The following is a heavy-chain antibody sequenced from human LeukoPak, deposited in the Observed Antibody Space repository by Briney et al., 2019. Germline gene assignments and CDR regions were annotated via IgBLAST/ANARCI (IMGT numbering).Heavy chain of an antibody. V-gene: IGHV3-48*04. CDR1: GFTFSSYS. CDR2: ISSSGSTI. Sequence: GGSLRLSCAASGFTFSSYSMNWVRQAPGKGLEWVSYISSSGSTIYYADSVKGRFTISRDNAKNSLYLQMNSLRAEDTAVYYCAREVRYFDWLPNYYYYMDVWGKGTTVTISS. CDR3: AREVRYFDWLPNYYYYMDV. D-gene: IGHD3-9*01. J-gene: IGHJ6*03.